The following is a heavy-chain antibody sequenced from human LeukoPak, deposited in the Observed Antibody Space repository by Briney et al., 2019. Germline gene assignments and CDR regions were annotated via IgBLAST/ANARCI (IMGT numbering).Heavy chain of an antibody. CDR1: GGTFSSYA. CDR2: IIPILGIA. J-gene: IGHJ6*02. V-gene: IGHV1-69*04. D-gene: IGHD1-26*01. Sequence: GASVKVSCKASGGTFSSYAISWVRQAPGQGLEWMGRIIPILGIADYAQKFQGRVTITADKSTSTAYMELSSLRSEDTAVYYCARYQGELARVGMDVWGQGTTVTVSS. CDR3: ARYQGELARVGMDV.